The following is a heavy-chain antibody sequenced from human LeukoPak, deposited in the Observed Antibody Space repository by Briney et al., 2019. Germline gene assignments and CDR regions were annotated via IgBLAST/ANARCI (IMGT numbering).Heavy chain of an antibody. CDR2: INPNSGGT. CDR1: GYTFTGYY. V-gene: IGHV1-2*02. CDR3: ARGSAISSRRISGSTPPFDY. D-gene: IGHD3-22*01. Sequence: ASVKVSCKASGYTFTGYYMHWVRQAPGQGLEWMGWINPNSGGTNYAQKFQGRVTMTRDTSISTAYMELSRLRSDGTAVYYCARGSAISSRRISGSTPPFDYWGQGTLVTVSS. J-gene: IGHJ4*02.